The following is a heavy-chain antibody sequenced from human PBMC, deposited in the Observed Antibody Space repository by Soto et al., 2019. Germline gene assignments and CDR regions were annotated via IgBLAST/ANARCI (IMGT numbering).Heavy chain of an antibody. CDR2: ISGSGGST. J-gene: IGHJ6*02. CDR1: GFTFSSYA. V-gene: IGHV3-23*01. CDR3: AKVPIPRTHYYYYGMDV. D-gene: IGHD1-7*01. Sequence: EVQLLESGGGLVQPGGSLRLSCAASGFTFSSYAMSWVRQAPGKGLEWVSAISGSGGSTYYADSVKGRFTISRDNSKNTLYLQMNSLRAEDTAVYYCAKVPIPRTHYYYYGMDVWGQGTTVTVSS.